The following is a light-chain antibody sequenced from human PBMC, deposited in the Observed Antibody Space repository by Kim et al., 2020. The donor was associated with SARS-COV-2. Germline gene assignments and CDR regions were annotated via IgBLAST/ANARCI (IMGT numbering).Light chain of an antibody. CDR3: QQYVDSPFT. V-gene: IGKV3-20*01. J-gene: IGKJ5*01. Sequence: EMVLTQSPGTVSLSPGEKVTLSCRASQNIRDNSLAWYQQRPGQAPRVLIYGASSRATGTPDRFSASGSGTDFTLTISRLQPEDFAVYYCQQYVDSPFTFGQGTRLENK. CDR2: GAS. CDR1: QNIRDNS.